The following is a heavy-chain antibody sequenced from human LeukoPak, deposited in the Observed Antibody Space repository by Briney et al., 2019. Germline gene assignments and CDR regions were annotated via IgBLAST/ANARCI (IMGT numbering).Heavy chain of an antibody. Sequence: PSGTLSLTCAVSGGSISSSHWWSWIRQPPGKGLEWIGEINHSGSTNYNPSLKSRVTISVDTSKNQFSLKLSSVTAADTAVYYCARERWIARAFDIWGQGTMVTVSS. CDR2: INHSGST. J-gene: IGHJ3*02. D-gene: IGHD4-23*01. CDR1: GGSISSSHW. V-gene: IGHV4-4*02. CDR3: ARERWIARAFDI.